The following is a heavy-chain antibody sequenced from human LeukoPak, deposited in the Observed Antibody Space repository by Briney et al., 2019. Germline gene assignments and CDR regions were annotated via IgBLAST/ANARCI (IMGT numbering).Heavy chain of an antibody. CDR3: AKVGEYYDILTGYYTGRYFDY. Sequence: PGGSLRLSCAASGFTFSSYAMSWVRQAPGKGLEWVSAISGSGGSTYYADSVKGRFTISRDNSKNTLYLQMNSLRAEDTAVYYCAKVGEYYDILTGYYTGRYFDYWGQGTLVTVSS. D-gene: IGHD3-9*01. J-gene: IGHJ4*02. CDR1: GFTFSSYA. V-gene: IGHV3-23*01. CDR2: ISGSGGST.